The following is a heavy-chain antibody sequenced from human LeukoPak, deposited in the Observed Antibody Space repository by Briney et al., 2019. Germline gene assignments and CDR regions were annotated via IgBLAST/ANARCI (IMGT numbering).Heavy chain of an antibody. D-gene: IGHD5-24*01. J-gene: IGHJ4*02. CDR3: AKVAEMGTILGKFDN. CDR2: ISGNGGRT. V-gene: IGHV3-23*01. Sequence: PGGSLRLSCAASGFTFSSYAMSWVRQVPGKGLEWVSAISGNGGRTYYGDSVKGRFTISRDNSKNTLYLQMNSLRAEDTAVFYCAKVAEMGTILGKFDNWGQGTLVTVSS. CDR1: GFTFSSYA.